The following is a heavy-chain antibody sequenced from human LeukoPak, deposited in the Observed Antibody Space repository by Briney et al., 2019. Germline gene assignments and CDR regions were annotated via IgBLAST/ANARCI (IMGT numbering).Heavy chain of an antibody. D-gene: IGHD2-2*02. CDR3: ARPGAAIGKGYFQH. J-gene: IGHJ1*01. Sequence: SETLSLTCAVYGGSFSGYYWSWIRQPPGKGLEWIGEINHSGSTDYNPSLKSRVTISVDTSKNQFSLKLSYVTAADTAVYYCARPGAAIGKGYFQHWGQGTLVTVSS. V-gene: IGHV4-34*01. CDR2: INHSGST. CDR1: GGSFSGYY.